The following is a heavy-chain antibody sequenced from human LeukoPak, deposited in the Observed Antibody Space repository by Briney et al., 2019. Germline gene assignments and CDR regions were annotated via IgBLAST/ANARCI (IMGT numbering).Heavy chain of an antibody. CDR1: GYSFSNYW. V-gene: IGHV5-51*01. J-gene: IGHJ5*02. Sequence: GESRKISSQGSGYSFSNYWIGWVRPMAGKGMEWMGIIYPGDSDTRYSPSFQGQVTISADKSINTAYLQWSSLKASDTAMYYCARRGTTGEWFDPWGQGTPVTVSS. D-gene: IGHD4-11*01. CDR2: IYPGDSDT. CDR3: ARRGTTGEWFDP.